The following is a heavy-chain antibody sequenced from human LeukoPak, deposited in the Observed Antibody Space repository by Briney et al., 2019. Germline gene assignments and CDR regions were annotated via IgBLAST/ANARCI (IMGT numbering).Heavy chain of an antibody. CDR3: ARIRGSFGNYYYYMDV. J-gene: IGHJ6*03. CDR2: IYTSGST. CDR1: GGSISSYY. Sequence: SETLSLTCTVSGGSISSYYWSWIRQPAGEGLEWIGRIYTSGSTNYNPSLKSRVTMSVDTSKNQFSLKLSSVTAADTAVYYCARIRGSFGNYYYYMDVWGKGTTVTVSS. V-gene: IGHV4-4*07. D-gene: IGHD2-15*01.